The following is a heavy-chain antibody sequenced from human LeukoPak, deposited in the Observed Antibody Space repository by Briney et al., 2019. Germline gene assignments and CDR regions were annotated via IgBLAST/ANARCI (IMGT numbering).Heavy chain of an antibody. CDR2: ISSSSSYI. V-gene: IGHV3-21*01. CDR1: GFTFSSYS. J-gene: IGHJ4*02. Sequence: GGSLRLSCAASGFTFSSYSMNWVRQAPGKGLEWVSSISSSSSYIYYADSVKGRFTISRDNAKNSLYLQMNSLRAEDTAVYYCARGHGSGWYVSDYWGQGTLVTVSS. D-gene: IGHD6-19*01. CDR3: ARGHGSGWYVSDY.